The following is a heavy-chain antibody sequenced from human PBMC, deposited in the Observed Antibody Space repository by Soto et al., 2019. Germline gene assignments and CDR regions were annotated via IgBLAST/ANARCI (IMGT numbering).Heavy chain of an antibody. D-gene: IGHD6-13*01. CDR3: AIRAAAGT. J-gene: IGHJ4*02. CDR1: VVSVSSSNW. V-gene: IGHV4-4*02. Sequence: LXLTCAVWVVSVSSSNWWSWVRQPPGKGLEWIGEIYHSGSTNYNPSLKSRVTISVDKSKNQFSLKLSSLTAADTAVYYCAIRAAAGTWGQGTLVTVSS. CDR2: IYHSGST.